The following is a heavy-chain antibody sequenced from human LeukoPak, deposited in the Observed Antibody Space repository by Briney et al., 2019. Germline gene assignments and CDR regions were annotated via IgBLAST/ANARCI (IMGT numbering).Heavy chain of an antibody. J-gene: IGHJ4*02. V-gene: IGHV3-23*01. CDR1: GLNLSNYG. CDR2: ISDSGGRT. CDR3: AKRGVVIRVILVGFHKEAYYFDS. Sequence: GGSLRLSCAVSGLNLSNYGMSWVRQAPGKGLEWVAGISDSGGRTNYADSVKGRFTISRDNPKNTLYLQMNSLRAEDTAVYFCAKRGVVIRVILVGFHKEAYYFDSWGQGALVTVSS. D-gene: IGHD3-22*01.